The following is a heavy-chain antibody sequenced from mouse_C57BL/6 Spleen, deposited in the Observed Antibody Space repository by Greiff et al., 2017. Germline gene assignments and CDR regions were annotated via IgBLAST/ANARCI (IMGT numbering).Heavy chain of an antibody. Sequence: VQLQESGPELVKPGASVKLSCKASGYTFTSYDINWVKQRPGQGLEWIGWIYPRDGSTKYNEKFKGKATLTVDTSSSTAYMELHSLTSEDSAVYFCARGTVVATDYAMDYWGQGTSVTVSS. CDR1: GYTFTSYD. V-gene: IGHV1-85*01. J-gene: IGHJ4*01. CDR3: ARGTVVATDYAMDY. CDR2: IYPRDGST. D-gene: IGHD1-1*01.